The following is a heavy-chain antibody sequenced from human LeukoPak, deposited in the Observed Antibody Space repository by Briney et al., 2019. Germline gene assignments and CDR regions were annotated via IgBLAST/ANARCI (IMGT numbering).Heavy chain of an antibody. J-gene: IGHJ4*02. Sequence: GGSLRLSCAASGFTFSRYTMHWVRQAPGKGLEWVAVISYDGSNKYYADSVKGRFTISRDSSKNTLYLQMNSLRAEDTAVYYCASHYDTSGYHYFDFRGQGTLVTVSS. CDR1: GFTFSRYT. V-gene: IGHV3-30-3*01. D-gene: IGHD3-22*01. CDR2: ISYDGSNK. CDR3: ASHYDTSGYHYFDF.